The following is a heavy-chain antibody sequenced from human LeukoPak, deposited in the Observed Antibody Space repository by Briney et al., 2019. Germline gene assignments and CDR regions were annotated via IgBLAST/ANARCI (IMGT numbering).Heavy chain of an antibody. CDR3: SRLPDP. Sequence: SETLSLTCTVSGGSISSSSYYWGWIRQPPGKGLEWIGEIYHSGSTNYDPSLKSRVTISVDKSKNQFSLKLSSVTAADTAAYYCSRLPDPWGQGTLVTVSS. J-gene: IGHJ5*02. V-gene: IGHV4-39*07. CDR1: GGSISSSSYY. CDR2: IYHSGST.